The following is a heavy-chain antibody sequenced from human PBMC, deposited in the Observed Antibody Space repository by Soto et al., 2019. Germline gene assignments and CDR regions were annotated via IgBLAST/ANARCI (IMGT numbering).Heavy chain of an antibody. J-gene: IGHJ4*02. CDR3: ARAHYDILTGYLFDY. Sequence: SVKVSCKASGGTFSSYAISWVRQAPGQGLEWMGGIIPIFGTANYAQKFQGRVTITADESTSTAYMELSSLRSEDTAVYYCARAHYDILTGYLFDYWGQGTLVTVSS. CDR2: IIPIFGTA. CDR1: GGTFSSYA. V-gene: IGHV1-69*13. D-gene: IGHD3-9*01.